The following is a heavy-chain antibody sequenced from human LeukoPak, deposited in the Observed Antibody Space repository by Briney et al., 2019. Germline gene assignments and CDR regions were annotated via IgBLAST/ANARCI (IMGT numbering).Heavy chain of an antibody. CDR3: ARYCGGDCSTRYAFDI. CDR2: IIPILGIA. CDR1: GGTFSSYA. Sequence: SVKVSCKASGGTFSSYAISWVRQAPGQGLEWMGRIIPILGIANYAQKFQGRVTITADKSTSTAYMELSSLRSEDTAVYYCARYCGGDCSTRYAFDIWGQGTMVTVSS. V-gene: IGHV1-69*04. J-gene: IGHJ3*02. D-gene: IGHD2-21*02.